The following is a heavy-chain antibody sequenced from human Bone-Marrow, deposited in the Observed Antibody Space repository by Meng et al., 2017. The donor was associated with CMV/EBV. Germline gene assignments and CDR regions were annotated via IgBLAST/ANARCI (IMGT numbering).Heavy chain of an antibody. D-gene: IGHD6-13*01. Sequence: GESLKISCAAAGFTFSGSAMHWVRQASGKGLEWVGRIRSKANSYATAYAASVKGRFTISRDDSKNTAYLQMNSLKTEDTAVYYCTRLSVVGIAAAGTSVYWGQRTLVTVSS. V-gene: IGHV3-73*01. J-gene: IGHJ4*02. CDR3: TRLSVVGIAAAGTSVY. CDR1: GFTFSGSA. CDR2: IRSKANSYAT.